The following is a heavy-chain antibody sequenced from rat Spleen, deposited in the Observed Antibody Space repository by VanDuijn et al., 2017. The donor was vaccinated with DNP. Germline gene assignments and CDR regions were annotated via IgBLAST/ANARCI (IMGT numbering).Heavy chain of an antibody. V-gene: IGHV3-3*01. J-gene: IGHJ2*01. CDR1: GYSITSAYR. CDR3: ARTTEGVVSWN. Sequence: EVQLQESGPGLVKPSQSLSLTCSVTGYSITSAYRWNWIRKFPGNKLEWMGFISSAGSTNYNPSLKSRISITRDTSKNQFFLQVNSVTTEDTATYYCARTTEGVVSWNWGQGVMVTVSS. D-gene: IGHD1-11*01. CDR2: ISSAGST.